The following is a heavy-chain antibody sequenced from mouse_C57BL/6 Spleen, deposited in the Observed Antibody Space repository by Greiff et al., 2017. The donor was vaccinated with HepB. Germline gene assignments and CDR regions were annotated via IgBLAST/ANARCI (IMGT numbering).Heavy chain of an antibody. Sequence: VQLQQSGAELVRPGASVKLSCKASGYTFTDYYINWVKQRPGQGLEWIARIYPGSGNTYYNEKFKGKATLTAEKSSSTAYMQLSSLTSEDSAVYFCAGGYDGFAYWGQGTLVTVSA. CDR1: GYTFTDYY. D-gene: IGHD2-2*01. V-gene: IGHV1-76*01. CDR2: IYPGSGNT. CDR3: AGGYDGFAY. J-gene: IGHJ3*01.